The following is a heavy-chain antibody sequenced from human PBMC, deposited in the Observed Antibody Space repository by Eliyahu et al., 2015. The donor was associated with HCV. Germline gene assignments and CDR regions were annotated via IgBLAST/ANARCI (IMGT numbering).Heavy chain of an antibody. CDR3: ARDSNDPSWFGVVDY. D-gene: IGHD3-10*01. Sequence: QVQLVESGGGVVQPGRSLRLSCAASGFTFSGLGMHWVRQAPGKGLEWVAVIWYDGSNKYYADSVKGRFTISRDNSKNTLYLQMNSLRAEDTAVYYCARDSNDPSWFGVVDYWGQGTLVTVSS. CDR2: IWYDGSNK. CDR1: GFTFSGLG. J-gene: IGHJ4*02. V-gene: IGHV3-33*01.